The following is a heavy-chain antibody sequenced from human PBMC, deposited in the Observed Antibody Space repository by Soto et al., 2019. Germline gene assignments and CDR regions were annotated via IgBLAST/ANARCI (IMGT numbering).Heavy chain of an antibody. CDR2: IYSGGSA. J-gene: IGHJ4*02. CDR3: ACGDGWFLRY. Sequence: EVQLVESGGGLIQPGESLRLSCAASAFTVSNNYMNWVRQAPGKGLEWVSMIYSGGSAYYADSVKGRFTISRDNSKNRLDLQMTIRRAEDTAVYYCACGDGWFLRYWGQGILVTVSS. V-gene: IGHV3-53*01. D-gene: IGHD6-19*01. CDR1: AFTVSNNY.